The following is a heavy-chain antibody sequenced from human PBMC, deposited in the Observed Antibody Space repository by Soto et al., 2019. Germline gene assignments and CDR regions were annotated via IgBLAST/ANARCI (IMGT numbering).Heavy chain of an antibody. J-gene: IGHJ4*02. D-gene: IGHD1-20*01. Sequence: PSETLSLTCSVSGGSIDTYYWTWFRQAPGKGLECIGNIYYIGSTNLNPALESRVTMSIDTSKNQFSLKVSGVSAADTAVYYCATSQKGYNWNYFDHWGQGALVTVSS. CDR2: IYYIGST. V-gene: IGHV4-59*04. CDR1: GGSIDTYY. CDR3: ATSQKGYNWNYFDH.